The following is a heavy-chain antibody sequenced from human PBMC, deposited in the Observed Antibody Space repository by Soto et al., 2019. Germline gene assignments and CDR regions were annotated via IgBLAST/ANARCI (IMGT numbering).Heavy chain of an antibody. J-gene: IGHJ4*02. CDR3: ARSVAVPGAHIDY. CDR2: VYYTGST. Sequence: SETLSLTCSVSGGSISGSYWSWIRQSPGKGLEWLGYVYYTGSTNYSPSLRSRVSISVDTSKDEFSLRLSSVTAADTAVYFCARSVAVPGAHIDYWGQGTQVTVS. CDR1: GGSISGSY. D-gene: IGHD6-19*01. V-gene: IGHV4-59*01.